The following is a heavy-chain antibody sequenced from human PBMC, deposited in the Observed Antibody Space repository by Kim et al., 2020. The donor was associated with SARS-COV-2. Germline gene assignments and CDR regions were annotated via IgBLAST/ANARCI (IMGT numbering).Heavy chain of an antibody. D-gene: IGHD3-10*01. CDR3: VKERTLWFGELSKYYFDY. Sequence: GGSLRLSCLASGFTFSSYAMHWVRQAPGKGLEYVSAISSNGGSTYYADSVKGRFTISRDNSKNTLYRQMSSLRAEDTAVYYCVKERTLWFGELSKYYFDYWGQGTLVTVSS. CDR2: ISSNGGST. V-gene: IGHV3-64D*09. J-gene: IGHJ4*02. CDR1: GFTFSSYA.